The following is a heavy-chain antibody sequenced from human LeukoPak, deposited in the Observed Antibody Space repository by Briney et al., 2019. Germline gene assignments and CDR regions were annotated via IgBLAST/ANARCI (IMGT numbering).Heavy chain of an antibody. CDR2: FNWNGGST. V-gene: IGHV3-20*04. J-gene: IGHJ6*03. CDR1: AFTFDDYG. CDR3: ARESCSGGSCYYYYYYMDV. D-gene: IGHD2-15*01. Sequence: GGSLRLSCAASAFTFDDYGMSWVRQAPGKGLEWLSDFNWNGGSTGYADSVKGRFTISRDNAKNSLYLQMNSLRAEDTALYYCARESCSGGSCYYYYYYMDVWGKGTTVTVSS.